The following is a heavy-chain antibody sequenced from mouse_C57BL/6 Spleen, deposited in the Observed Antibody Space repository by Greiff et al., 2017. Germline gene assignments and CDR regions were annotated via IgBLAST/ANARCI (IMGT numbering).Heavy chain of an antibody. J-gene: IGHJ2*01. Sequence: EVKLQQSGAELVRPGASVKLSCTASGFNIKDDYMHWVKQRPEQGLEWIGWIDPENGDTEYASKFQGKATITADTSSNTAYLPLSSLTSEDTAVYYCTTARGDYWGQGTTLTVSS. CDR2: IDPENGDT. V-gene: IGHV14-4*01. CDR1: GFNIKDDY. D-gene: IGHD3-3*01. CDR3: TTARGDY.